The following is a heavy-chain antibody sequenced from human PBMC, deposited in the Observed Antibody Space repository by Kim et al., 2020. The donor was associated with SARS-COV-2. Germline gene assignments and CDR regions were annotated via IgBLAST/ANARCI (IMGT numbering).Heavy chain of an antibody. CDR2: IYRSGST. CDR1: GYSISSGYY. V-gene: IGHV4-38-2*02. J-gene: IGHJ4*02. Sequence: SETLSLTCTVSGYSISSGYYWGWIRQPPGKGLEWIGSIYRSGSTYYNPSLKSRVTISVDTSKNQFSLKLSSVTAADTAVYYCARDRIAAARGHPDDYWGQGTLVTVSS. D-gene: IGHD6-13*01. CDR3: ARDRIAAARGHPDDY.